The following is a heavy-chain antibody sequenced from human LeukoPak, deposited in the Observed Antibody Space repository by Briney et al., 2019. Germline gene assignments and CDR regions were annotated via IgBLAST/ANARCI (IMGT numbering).Heavy chain of an antibody. CDR1: RGTFNSYT. Sequence: GYSVKVSCKTSRGTFNSYTINWVRQAPGQGLEWMGGIIPTFSTTNYAQKFQGTVIITADESMSTVYMELGSLRSEDTAVYYCAGVPYYYDSRTFPPSDYWGQGTLVTVSS. D-gene: IGHD3-10*01. V-gene: IGHV1-69*01. CDR3: AGVPYYYDSRTFPPSDY. CDR2: IIPTFSTT. J-gene: IGHJ4*02.